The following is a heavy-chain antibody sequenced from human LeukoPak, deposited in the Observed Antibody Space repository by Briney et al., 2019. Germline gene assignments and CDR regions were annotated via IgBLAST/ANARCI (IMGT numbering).Heavy chain of an antibody. Sequence: SETLSLTCAVSGGSISSSNWWSWVRQPPGQGLEWIGEIFYSGSTNYNPSLKSRIIISVDKSKNQFSLKLSSVTAADTAVYYCARERSGSEIFARSFDIWGQGTMVTVSS. CDR3: ARERSGSEIFARSFDI. V-gene: IGHV4-4*02. D-gene: IGHD3-3*01. J-gene: IGHJ3*02. CDR1: GGSISSSNW. CDR2: IFYSGST.